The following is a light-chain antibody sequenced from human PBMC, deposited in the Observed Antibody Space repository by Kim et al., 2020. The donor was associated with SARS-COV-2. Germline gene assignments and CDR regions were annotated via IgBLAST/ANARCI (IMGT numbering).Light chain of an antibody. Sequence: TILTQSPGTLSLSPGERATLSCRASQSVSSTYLAWYQQRPGQAPRLLVYGASNRAPGIPDRFSGSGSGTDFTLTISRLEPEDFAVYYCQHFGYYGYYGDSPEWTFGQGTKVDIK. V-gene: IGKV3-20*01. J-gene: IGKJ1*01. CDR1: QSVSSTY. CDR3: QHFGYYGYYGDSPEWT. CDR2: GAS.